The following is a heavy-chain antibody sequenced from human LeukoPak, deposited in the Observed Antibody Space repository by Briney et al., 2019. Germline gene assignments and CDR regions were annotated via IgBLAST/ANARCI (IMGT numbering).Heavy chain of an antibody. CDR1: GGSISSGDYY. Sequence: PSQTLSLTCTVSGGSISSGDYYWRWSRQPPGKGLEWIGYIYYSGSTYYNPSLKSRVTISVDTSKNQFSLKLSSVTAADTAVYYCAREHKSYGDYPYYFDSWGHGSLVTVSS. D-gene: IGHD4-17*01. J-gene: IGHJ4*01. V-gene: IGHV4-30-4*01. CDR3: AREHKSYGDYPYYFDS. CDR2: IYYSGST.